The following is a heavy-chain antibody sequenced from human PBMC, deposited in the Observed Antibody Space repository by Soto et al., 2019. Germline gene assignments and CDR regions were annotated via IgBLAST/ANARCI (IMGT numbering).Heavy chain of an antibody. CDR3: AREMIAVAGTGSYYYYGMDV. CDR2: GGT. D-gene: IGHD6-19*01. V-gene: IGHV1-2*04. J-gene: IGHJ6*02. Sequence: GGTNYAQKFQGWVTMTRDTSISTAYMELSRLRSDDTAVYYCAREMIAVAGTGSYYYYGMDVWGQGTTVTVSS.